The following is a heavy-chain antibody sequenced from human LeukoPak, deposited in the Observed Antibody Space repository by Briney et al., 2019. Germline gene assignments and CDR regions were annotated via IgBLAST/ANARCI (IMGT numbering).Heavy chain of an antibody. J-gene: IGHJ4*02. V-gene: IGHV1-69*13. CDR3: ASQTSSGYYYGVYFDY. CDR2: IIPIFGTV. CDR1: GGTFSSYA. Sequence: SVKVSCKASGGTFSSYAISWVRQAPGQGLEWMGGIIPIFGTVNYAQKFQGRVTITADESTSTAYMELSSLRSEDTAVYYCASQTSSGYYYGVYFDYWGQGTLVTVSS. D-gene: IGHD3-22*01.